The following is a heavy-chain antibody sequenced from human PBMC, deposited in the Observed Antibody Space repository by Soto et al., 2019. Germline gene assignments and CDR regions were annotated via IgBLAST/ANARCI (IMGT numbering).Heavy chain of an antibody. D-gene: IGHD1-26*01. CDR1: GFSLTTDRVG. V-gene: IGHV2-5*02. J-gene: IGHJ4*02. Sequence: QITLKESGPTLVKPTQTLTLTCTFSGFSLTTDRVGVGWIRQPPGEALEWLAVIYWDDSKTYRPSLESRLTITKDTSKTQVAITMTNMDSLDTATYYCAHAYGGRSLYWGQGTLVTVSS. CDR3: AHAYGGRSLY. CDR2: IYWDDSK.